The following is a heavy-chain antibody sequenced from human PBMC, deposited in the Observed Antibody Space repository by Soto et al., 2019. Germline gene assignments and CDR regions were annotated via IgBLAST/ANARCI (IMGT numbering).Heavy chain of an antibody. CDR2: INHSGST. V-gene: IGHV4-34*01. CDR3: ARGSGYSYGYKNWFDP. J-gene: IGHJ5*02. D-gene: IGHD5-18*01. CDR1: GGSFSGYY. Sequence: NPSETMSLTCAVYGGSFSGYYWSWIRQPPGKGLEWIGEINHSGSTNYNPSLKSRVTISVDTSKNQFSLKLSSVTAADAAVYYCARGSGYSYGYKNWFDPWGQGTLVTVSS.